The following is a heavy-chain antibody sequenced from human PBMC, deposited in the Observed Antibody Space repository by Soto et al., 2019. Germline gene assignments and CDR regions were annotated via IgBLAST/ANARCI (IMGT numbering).Heavy chain of an antibody. J-gene: IGHJ6*02. Sequence: EVQLVESGGDLVQPGRSLRLSCAVSGLSFHAAGMHWVRQAPGKGLEWVSGIIWNTGRVGYADSVKGRFTISRDKTKNSLYLQMNSLRVEDTALYFCTEDITPGGADVGGQVTTVTVSS. CDR2: IIWNTGRV. V-gene: IGHV3-9*01. D-gene: IGHD3-10*01. CDR1: GLSFHAAG. CDR3: TEDITPGGADV.